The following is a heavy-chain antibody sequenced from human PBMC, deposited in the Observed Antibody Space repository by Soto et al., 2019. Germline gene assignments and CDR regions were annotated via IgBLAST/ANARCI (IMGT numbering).Heavy chain of an antibody. CDR3: AKVSRGVVVPADMY. Sequence: GGSLRLSCAASGFTFSSYGMSWVRQAPGKGLEWVSAVSSSGGTTNYAGSVKGRFTISRDNSKNTLYLQMNSLRAEDTAVYYCAKVSRGVVVPADMYWGQGTLVTLSS. V-gene: IGHV3-23*01. CDR2: VSSSGGTT. D-gene: IGHD2-2*01. CDR1: GFTFSSYG. J-gene: IGHJ4*01.